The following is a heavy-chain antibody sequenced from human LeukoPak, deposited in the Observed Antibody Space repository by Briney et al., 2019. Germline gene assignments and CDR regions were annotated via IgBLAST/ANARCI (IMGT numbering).Heavy chain of an antibody. CDR3: VRRVNTYGGWFDR. D-gene: IGHD5-18*01. J-gene: IGHJ5*02. Sequence: PSQTLSLTCAVSGGSISSGGYSWGWIRPSPGKGLEWIGTIDYSGNTYYNPSLNSRVTISADTSRNQFSLKLSSVTAADTAIYYCVRRVNTYGGWFDRWGQGALVTVSS. V-gene: IGHV4-30-2*03. CDR1: GGSISSGGYS. CDR2: IDYSGNT.